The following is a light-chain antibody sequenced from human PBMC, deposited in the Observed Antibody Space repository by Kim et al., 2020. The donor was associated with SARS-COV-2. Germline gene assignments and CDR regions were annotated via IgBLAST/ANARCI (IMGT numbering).Light chain of an antibody. Sequence: RTATLTCTGTSSNVGNEGAAWLQQLQGNPPKLLSYRNNNRPSGISERFSASRSGDTASLTITGLQPEDEADYFCSSWDSSLSAWVFGGGTQLTVL. J-gene: IGLJ3*02. CDR2: RNN. CDR3: SSWDSSLSAWV. V-gene: IGLV10-54*04. CDR1: SSNVGNEG.